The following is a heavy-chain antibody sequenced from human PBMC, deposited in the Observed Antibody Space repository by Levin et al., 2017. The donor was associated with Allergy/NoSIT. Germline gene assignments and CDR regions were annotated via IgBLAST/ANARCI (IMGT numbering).Heavy chain of an antibody. V-gene: IGHV3-23*01. CDR3: ATVWEGFDY. CDR2: IGGTGGNT. CDR1: GFPFSSYG. Sequence: SCAASGFPFSSYGMSWVRQAPGRGLEWVSAIGGTGGNTFYAESVKGRFTISRDNSRNTLHLQINRLRAEDTAVYYCATVWEGFDYWGQGTLVTVSS. J-gene: IGHJ4*02. D-gene: IGHD1-26*01.